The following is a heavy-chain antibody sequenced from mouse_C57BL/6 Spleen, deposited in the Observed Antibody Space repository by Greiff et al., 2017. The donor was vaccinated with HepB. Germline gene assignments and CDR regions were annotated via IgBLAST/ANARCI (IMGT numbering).Heavy chain of an antibody. V-gene: IGHV14-4*01. J-gene: IGHJ4*01. CDR1: GFNIKDDY. Sequence: EVKLQESGAELVRPGASVKLSCTASGFNIKDDYMHWVKQRPEQGLEWIGWIDPENGDTEYASKFQGKATITADTSSNTAYLQLSSLTSEDTAVYYCTTGRGDAMDYWGQGTSVTVSS. CDR3: TTGRGDAMDY. CDR2: IDPENGDT.